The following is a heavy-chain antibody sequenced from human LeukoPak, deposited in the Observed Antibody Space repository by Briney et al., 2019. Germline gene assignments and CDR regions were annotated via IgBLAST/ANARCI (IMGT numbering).Heavy chain of an antibody. J-gene: IGHJ4*02. V-gene: IGHV4-31*03. Sequence: SETLSLTCTVSGGSLSSGIHYWSWIRQHPGKGLEWIGYIYYSGSTYYNPSLKSRVTISVDTSKNQFSLKLSSVTAADTAVYYCARVADSAGFDYWGQGTLVTVSS. CDR1: GGSLSSGIHY. CDR3: ARVADSAGFDY. CDR2: IYYSGST. D-gene: IGHD6-13*01.